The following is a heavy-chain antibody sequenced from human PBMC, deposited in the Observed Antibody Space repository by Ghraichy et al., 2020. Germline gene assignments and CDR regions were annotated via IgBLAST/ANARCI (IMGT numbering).Heavy chain of an antibody. V-gene: IGHV4-31*03. Sequence: SETLSLTCTVSGASISSGNYYWSWIRQHPRKGLEWIGYMSSSGSTDYNPSLQSRLTISVDTSKSQFSLSLSSVTAADTAIYYCARALGRKYYYYGLDDWGQGTTGTVSS. J-gene: IGHJ6*02. D-gene: IGHD3-10*01. CDR3: ARALGRKYYYYGLDD. CDR1: GASISSGNYY. CDR2: MSSSGST.